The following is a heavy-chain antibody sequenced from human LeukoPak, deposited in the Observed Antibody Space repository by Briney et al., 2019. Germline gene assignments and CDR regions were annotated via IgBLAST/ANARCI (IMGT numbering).Heavy chain of an antibody. CDR1: GFTFSSYE. Sequence: GGSLRLSCPASGFTFSSYEMNWVRQAPGKGLEWVSYISSSASTRTYADSVKGRFTIYRDNGKNSLYLEMNSLRAEDTAVYYCAREIVSSVAGNFDYWGQGTLVTVSS. D-gene: IGHD6-19*01. J-gene: IGHJ4*02. V-gene: IGHV3-48*03. CDR2: ISSSASTR. CDR3: AREIVSSVAGNFDY.